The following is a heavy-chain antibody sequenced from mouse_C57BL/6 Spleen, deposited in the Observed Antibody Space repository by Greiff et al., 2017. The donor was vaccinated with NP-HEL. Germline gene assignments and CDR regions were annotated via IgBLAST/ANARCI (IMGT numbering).Heavy chain of an antibody. V-gene: IGHV1-50*01. J-gene: IGHJ2*01. CDR3: ARHYYGSDY. D-gene: IGHD1-1*01. Sequence: QVQLQQPGAELVKPGASVKLSCKASGYTFTSYWMQWVKQRPGQGLEWIGEIDPSDSYTNYNQKFKGKATLTVDTSSSTDYMQLSSLTSEDSAVYYCARHYYGSDYWGQGTTLTVSS. CDR2: IDPSDSYT. CDR1: GYTFTSYW.